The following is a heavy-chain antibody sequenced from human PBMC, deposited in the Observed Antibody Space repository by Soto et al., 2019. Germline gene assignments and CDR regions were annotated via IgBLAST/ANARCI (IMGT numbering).Heavy chain of an antibody. D-gene: IGHD4-17*01. CDR3: ARDNRHDYGDYVYFDY. Sequence: ESGGGVVQPGRSLRLSCAASGFTFSSYGMHWVRQAPGKGLEWVADIWYDGSNKYYADSVKGRFTISRDNSKNTLDLQMNSLRAEDTAVYYCARDNRHDYGDYVYFDYWCQGTLVTVSS. V-gene: IGHV3-33*01. CDR1: GFTFSSYG. CDR2: IWYDGSNK. J-gene: IGHJ4*02.